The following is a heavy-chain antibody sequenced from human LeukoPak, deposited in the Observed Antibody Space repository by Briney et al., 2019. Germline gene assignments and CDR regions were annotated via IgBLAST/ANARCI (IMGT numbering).Heavy chain of an antibody. V-gene: IGHV1-24*01. CDR2: FDPEDGET. Sequence: ASVTVSCKVSGYTLTELSMPWVRQAPGKGLEWMGGFDPEDGETIYAQKFQGRVTMTEDTSTDTAYMELSSLRSEDTAVYYCATMWDPRTVFDYWGQGTLVTVSS. CDR1: GYTLTELS. J-gene: IGHJ4*02. D-gene: IGHD1-26*01. CDR3: ATMWDPRTVFDY.